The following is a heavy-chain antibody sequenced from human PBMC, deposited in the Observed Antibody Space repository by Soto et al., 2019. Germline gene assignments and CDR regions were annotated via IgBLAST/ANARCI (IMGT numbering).Heavy chain of an antibody. CDR2: ISGSGGST. CDR3: AKTPLNLLPGIFWFDP. V-gene: IGHV3-23*01. D-gene: IGHD3-10*01. CDR1: GFTFSSYA. Sequence: PGGSLRLSCAASGFTFSSYAMSWVRQAPGKGLEWVSAISGSGGSTYYADAVKGRFTISRDNSKNTLYLEMNSLRAEDTALYYCAKTPLNLLPGIFWFDPWGQGTLVTVYS. J-gene: IGHJ5*02.